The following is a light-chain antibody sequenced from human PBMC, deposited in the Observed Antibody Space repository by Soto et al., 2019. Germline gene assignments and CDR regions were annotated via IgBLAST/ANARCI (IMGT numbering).Light chain of an antibody. CDR1: SSDVGGYNY. J-gene: IGLJ1*01. CDR2: DVS. CDR3: CSYAGTHTSPPYA. Sequence: QSVLTQPRSVSGSPGQSVTISCTGTSSDVGGYNYVSWYQQHPGKAPKLMIYDVSKRPSGVPGRFSGSRSGNTASLTISGLQPEDEADYYCCSYAGTHTSPPYAFGTGTKLTVL. V-gene: IGLV2-11*01.